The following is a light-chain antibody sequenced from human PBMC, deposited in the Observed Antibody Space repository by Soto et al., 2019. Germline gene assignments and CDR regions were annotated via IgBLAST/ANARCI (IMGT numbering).Light chain of an antibody. Sequence: EIVLTQSPVTLSLSPGERVTLSCRASQSVSRHLAWYQQKPGQAPRLLIYDTSNRATGIPARFSGSGSGTDFTLTISSLEPEDFAVYYCQQRSHWPPLTFGGGTKVVIK. J-gene: IGKJ4*01. V-gene: IGKV3-11*01. CDR2: DTS. CDR1: QSVSRH. CDR3: QQRSHWPPLT.